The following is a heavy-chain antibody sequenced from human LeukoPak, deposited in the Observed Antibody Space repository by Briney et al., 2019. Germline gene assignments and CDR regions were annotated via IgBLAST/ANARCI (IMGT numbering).Heavy chain of an antibody. CDR1: GYSFTSYW. J-gene: IGHJ4*02. CDR3: ARLGDGYSYGYPSWDDY. Sequence: GESLKISFKGSGYSFTSYWIGWARQMPGKSLEWMAIIYPGDSDTRNSPSLQGQVTITADKSISTAYLQWSSLKASDTAMYYCARLGDGYSYGYPSWDDYWGQGTLVTVSS. D-gene: IGHD5-18*01. CDR2: IYPGDSDT. V-gene: IGHV5-51*01.